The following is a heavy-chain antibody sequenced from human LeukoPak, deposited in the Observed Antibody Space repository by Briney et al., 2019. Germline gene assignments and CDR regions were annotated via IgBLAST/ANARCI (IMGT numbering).Heavy chain of an antibody. J-gene: IGHJ5*02. CDR3: ARVFSSSWYNWFDP. CDR2: IYSGGST. CDR1: GFTVSSNY. D-gene: IGHD6-13*01. Sequence: PGGSLRLSCAASGFTVSSNYMSWVRQAPGKGLEWVSVIYSGGSTYYADSVKGRFTISRHNSKNTLYLQMNSLRAEDTAVYYCARVFSSSWYNWFDPWGQRTLVTVSS. V-gene: IGHV3-53*04.